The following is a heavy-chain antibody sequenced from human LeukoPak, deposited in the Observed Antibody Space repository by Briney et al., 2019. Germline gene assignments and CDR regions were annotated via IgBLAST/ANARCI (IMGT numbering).Heavy chain of an antibody. J-gene: IGHJ4*02. CDR3: ARGSYDFWSGYYYESGY. V-gene: IGHV3-64*01. Sequence: PGGSLRLSCAASGFTFSSYAMPWVRQAPGKGLEYVSAISSNGGSTYYANSVKGRFTISRDNSKNTLYLQMGSLRAEDMAVYYCARGSYDFWSGYYYESGYWGQGTLVTVSS. CDR1: GFTFSSYA. CDR2: ISSNGGST. D-gene: IGHD3-3*01.